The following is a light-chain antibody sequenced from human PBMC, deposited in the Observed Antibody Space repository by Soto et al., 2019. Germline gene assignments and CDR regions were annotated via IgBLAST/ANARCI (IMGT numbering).Light chain of an antibody. Sequence: EIVLTQSPATLSLSPGERATLSCRASPSVTNFLAWYQQKPGQAPRLLIYGAFNRATGIPAGFSGSGSGTDFTLTISSLEPEDSAVYYCQQRHMWPITFGQGTRLEIK. V-gene: IGKV3-11*01. J-gene: IGKJ5*01. CDR3: QQRHMWPIT. CDR2: GAF. CDR1: PSVTNF.